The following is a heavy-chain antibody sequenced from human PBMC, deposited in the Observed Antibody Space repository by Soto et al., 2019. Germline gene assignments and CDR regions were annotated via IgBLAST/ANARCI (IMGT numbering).Heavy chain of an antibody. V-gene: IGHV1-69*12. D-gene: IGHD3-9*01. CDR1: GGTFSSYA. Sequence: QAQLVQSGAEVKKPGSSVKVSCKASGGTFSSYAISWVRQAPGQGLEWMGGIIPIFGTANYAQKFQGRVTITADESTSTAYMELSSLRSEDTAVYYCALGLYDILTGYPISDDYWGQGTLVTVSS. CDR2: IIPIFGTA. J-gene: IGHJ4*02. CDR3: ALGLYDILTGYPISDDY.